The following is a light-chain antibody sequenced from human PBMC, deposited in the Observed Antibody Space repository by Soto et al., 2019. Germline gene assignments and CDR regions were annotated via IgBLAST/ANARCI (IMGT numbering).Light chain of an antibody. CDR3: QKYGSSPLIS. Sequence: PGESATLSCRASQTVSITYLTWYQQKPGQAPRLLIFGASKRATGIPDRFSGSGSGRDFTLTISGLEPEDFAVYYCQKYGSSPLISFGQGTRLEIK. CDR1: QTVSITY. V-gene: IGKV3-20*01. J-gene: IGKJ5*01. CDR2: GAS.